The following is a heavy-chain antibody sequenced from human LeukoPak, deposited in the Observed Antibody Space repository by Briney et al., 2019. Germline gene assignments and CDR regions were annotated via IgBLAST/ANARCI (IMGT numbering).Heavy chain of an antibody. D-gene: IGHD3-3*01. CDR1: GASYNAYY. CDR3: AVGITILGVAASFDS. CDR2: IDHRGTA. V-gene: IGHV4-34*01. Sequence: PSETLSLTCAVYGASYNAYYWSWIRQPPGKGPEWIGDIDHRGTATYNPSLKSRLTISADASKNQFSLKLNSVAGADTAVYYCAVGITILGVAASFDSWGQGNLVIVSS. J-gene: IGHJ4*02.